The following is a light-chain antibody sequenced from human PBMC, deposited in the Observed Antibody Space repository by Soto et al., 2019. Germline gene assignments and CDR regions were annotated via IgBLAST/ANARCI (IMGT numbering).Light chain of an antibody. Sequence: DIQMTQSPSTLAASVGDTVTITCRASQSISSWLAWYQQKPGKAPKLLIQKASSLESGVPSRFSGSRSGTEFTLTITCLQPDDFATYYCQQSRTFGQGTKVEIK. V-gene: IGKV1-5*03. J-gene: IGKJ1*01. CDR1: QSISSW. CDR2: KAS. CDR3: QQSRT.